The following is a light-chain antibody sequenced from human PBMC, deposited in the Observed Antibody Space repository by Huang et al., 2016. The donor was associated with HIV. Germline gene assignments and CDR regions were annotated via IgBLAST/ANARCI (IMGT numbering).Light chain of an antibody. CDR3: HQYNNWLLS. CDR1: RSVSTN. CDR2: GSS. J-gene: IGKJ4*01. V-gene: IGKV3-15*01. Sequence: EIVMTQSPATLSVSPGERVTLSCRANRSVSTNLAWYQQRPGQAPRPLIYGSSTRAPGIPARFSGSGSGTDFSLTISSLQSEDFALYYCHQYNNWLLSFGGGTRVDI.